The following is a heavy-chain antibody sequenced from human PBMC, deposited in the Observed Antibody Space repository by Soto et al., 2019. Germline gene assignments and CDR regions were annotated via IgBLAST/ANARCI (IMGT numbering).Heavy chain of an antibody. CDR2: IIPIFGTA. D-gene: IGHD2-15*01. Sequence: EASVKVSCKASGGTFSSYAISWVRQAPGQGLEWMGGIIPIFGTANYAQKFQGRVTITADESTSTAYMELSSLRSEDTAVYYCARAVVVVVAANYYYYGMDVWGQGTTVTVS. CDR3: ARAVVVVVAANYYYYGMDV. CDR1: GGTFSSYA. V-gene: IGHV1-69*13. J-gene: IGHJ6*02.